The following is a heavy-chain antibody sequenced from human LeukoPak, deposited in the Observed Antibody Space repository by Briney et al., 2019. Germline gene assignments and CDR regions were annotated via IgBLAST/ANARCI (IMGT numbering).Heavy chain of an antibody. CDR3: TRLNVDTAMAVFDY. J-gene: IGHJ4*02. CDR1: LCTHRGSA. CDR2: IRNKGYSYAT. D-gene: IGHD5-18*01. Sequence: GWSVRLSCAASLCTHRGSAMHGVRQPCARGGEGVGRIRNKGYSYATAYAPSVKGRFTISRDDSKNTAYLQMNSLKTEDTAVYYCTRLNVDTAMAVFDYWGQGTLVTVSS. V-gene: IGHV3-73*01.